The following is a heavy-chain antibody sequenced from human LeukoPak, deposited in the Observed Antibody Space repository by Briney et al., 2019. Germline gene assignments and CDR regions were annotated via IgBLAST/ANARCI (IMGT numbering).Heavy chain of an antibody. CDR3: ATTPTGDYYFDS. V-gene: IGHV4-39*07. CDR2: IYYSGSI. CDR1: GGSISRSDYY. J-gene: IGHJ4*02. D-gene: IGHD7-27*01. Sequence: PSETLSLTCTVSGGSISRSDYYWGWIRQPPGKGLEWIGSIYYSGSINDNPSLKSRVTISLDTSKNQFSLKMSSLTAADTAVYYCATTPTGDYYFDSWGQGTLVTVSS.